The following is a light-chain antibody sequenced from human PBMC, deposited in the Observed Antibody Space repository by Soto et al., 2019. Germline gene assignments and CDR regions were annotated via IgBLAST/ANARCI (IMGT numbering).Light chain of an antibody. CDR1: ESISNW. CDR3: QQYKSYSYT. Sequence: DIQMTQSPSILSASVGDRVAITCRANESISNWLAWYQQTPGKAPKVLIYDASRLQSGVPVRFSGSGSGSEFTLTISSLQPDDIATYYCQQYKSYSYTFGQGTNLEI. CDR2: DAS. V-gene: IGKV1-5*01. J-gene: IGKJ2*01.